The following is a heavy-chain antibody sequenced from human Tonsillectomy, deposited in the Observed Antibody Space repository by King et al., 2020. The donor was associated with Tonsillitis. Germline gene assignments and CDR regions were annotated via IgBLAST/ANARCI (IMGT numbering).Heavy chain of an antibody. CDR1: GFIFGHYT. V-gene: IGHV3-21*06. CDR2: ISISGTYR. CDR3: TRDEGYGMDV. Sequence: VQLVESGGGLVKPGGSLRLSCATSGFIFGHYTMNLVRQAPGKGLEWVSSISISGTYRNYADSVKGRFTISRDNAENSMNLEMNSLRAEDTAIYYCTRDEGYGMDVWGQGTTVTVSS. J-gene: IGHJ6*02.